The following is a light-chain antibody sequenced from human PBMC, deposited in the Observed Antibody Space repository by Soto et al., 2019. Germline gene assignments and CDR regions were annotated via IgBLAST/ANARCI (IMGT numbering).Light chain of an antibody. V-gene: IGKV3-15*01. CDR1: HSISSN. Sequence: PGETATFSCMASHSISSNLAWYQQKSGQPPRLLIYGASTRATGIPVRFSGSGSGTECTLTISSLQSEDSAIYYCQQYDNWLPITFGQGTRLEIK. J-gene: IGKJ5*01. CDR3: QQYDNWLPIT. CDR2: GAS.